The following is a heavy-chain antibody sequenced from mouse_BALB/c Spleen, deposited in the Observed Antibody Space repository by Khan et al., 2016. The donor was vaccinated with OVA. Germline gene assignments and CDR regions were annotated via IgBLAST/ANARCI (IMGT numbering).Heavy chain of an antibody. J-gene: IGHJ2*01. V-gene: IGHV3-2*02. Sequence: EVQLQESGPGLVKPSQSLSLTCTVTGYSITSDYAWNWIRQFPGNKLEWMGYISYSGRTSYNPSLKSRISITRDTSKTQFFLQLNSVTTEDTATYYCARSGTITTVVATDFDYWGQGTTLTVSS. CDR1: GYSITSDYA. D-gene: IGHD1-1*01. CDR3: ARSGTITTVVATDFDY. CDR2: ISYSGRT.